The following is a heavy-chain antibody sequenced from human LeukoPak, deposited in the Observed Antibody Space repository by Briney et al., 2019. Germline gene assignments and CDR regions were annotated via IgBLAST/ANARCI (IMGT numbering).Heavy chain of an antibody. D-gene: IGHD2-8*01. CDR2: ISRGGDIT. CDR3: AKTPLGYCSNGICYTGLLGWFDP. Sequence: QPGGSLRLSCAVSGFTFSSHAMSWVRQAPGKGLEWVSTISRGGDITYYPDSGKGRFTSSRDNSKNTLYVQIVSLRAEDTAVYYCAKTPLGYCSNGICYTGLLGWFDPWGQGTLVTVSS. J-gene: IGHJ5*02. V-gene: IGHV3-23*01. CDR1: GFTFSSHA.